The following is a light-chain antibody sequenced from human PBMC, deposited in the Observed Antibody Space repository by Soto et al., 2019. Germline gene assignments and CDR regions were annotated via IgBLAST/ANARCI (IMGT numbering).Light chain of an antibody. Sequence: QAVVTQEPSLTVSPGGTVTLTCGSSTGAVTSGSHPSWFQQKPGQAPRAMIHSSTSRHSWTPARFAASLLGGKAVLTLSGVQPEDEADYYCLLHYGDVVVFGGGTKLTVL. CDR3: LLHYGDVVV. CDR1: TGAVTSGSH. J-gene: IGLJ2*01. CDR2: SST. V-gene: IGLV7-43*01.